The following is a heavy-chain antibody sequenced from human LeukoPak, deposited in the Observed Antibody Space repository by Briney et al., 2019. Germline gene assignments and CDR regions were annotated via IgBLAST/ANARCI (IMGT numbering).Heavy chain of an antibody. V-gene: IGHV3-53*01. Sequence: RGSLSPSCADTRFTASSNYLSWVRQAPGKGLESDSVIYSGGGTYYADSVKGRFTISRDNAKNTLYLQMNSLRAGDTPVYYCARESEGIAAAGTHYYYYYYMDVWGKGTTVTVSS. CDR1: RFTASSNY. J-gene: IGHJ6*03. CDR2: IYSGGGT. D-gene: IGHD6-13*01. CDR3: ARESEGIAAAGTHYYYYYYMDV.